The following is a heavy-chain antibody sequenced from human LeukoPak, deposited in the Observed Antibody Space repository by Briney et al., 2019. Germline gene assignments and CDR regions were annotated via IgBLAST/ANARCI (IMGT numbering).Heavy chain of an antibody. CDR2: ISAYNGNT. CDR1: GYTFTNYG. V-gene: IGHV1-18*01. D-gene: IGHD5-18*01. J-gene: IGHJ4*02. Sequence: ASVKVSCKASGYTFTNYGISWVRQAPGQGLEWMGWISAYNGNTNYAQKLQGRVTMTTDTSTSTAYMELRSLRSDDTAVYYCATSNRVAPALGYFDSWGQGTLVTVSS. CDR3: ATSNRVAPALGYFDS.